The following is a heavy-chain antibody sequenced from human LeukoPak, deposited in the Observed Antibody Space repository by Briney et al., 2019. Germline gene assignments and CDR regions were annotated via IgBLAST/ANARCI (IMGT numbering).Heavy chain of an antibody. CDR3: ARGRYCSADICSGGDAFDI. D-gene: IGHD2-15*01. CDR1: GGSINNYY. V-gene: IGHV4-4*07. J-gene: IGHJ3*02. Sequence: PSETLSLTCTVSGGSINNYYWSWIRQPAGKGLEWIGRIYTRGSANYNPSLKSRVTMSVDTSKNQFSLKLSSVTAADTAVYYCARGRYCSADICSGGDAFDIWGQGTMVSVSS. CDR2: IYTRGSA.